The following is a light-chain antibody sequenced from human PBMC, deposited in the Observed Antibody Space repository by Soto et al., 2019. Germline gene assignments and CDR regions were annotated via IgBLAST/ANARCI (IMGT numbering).Light chain of an antibody. J-gene: IGKJ3*01. V-gene: IGKV1-33*01. CDR3: QQHGDLPFI. CDR1: QDIDNY. Sequence: DIQMTQSPSSLSASVGDRVTITCQANQDIDNYLNWYQQKPGKAPKLLIYDASNLEPGVPSRFIGRGSGTDFTLTIPRLQPEDLATYYCQQHGDLPFIFGPGTKVDIK. CDR2: DAS.